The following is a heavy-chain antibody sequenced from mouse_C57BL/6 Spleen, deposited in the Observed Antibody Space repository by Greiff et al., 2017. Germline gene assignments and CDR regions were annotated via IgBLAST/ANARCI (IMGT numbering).Heavy chain of an antibody. Sequence: EVKLMESGGGLVQPGGSMKLSCVASGFTFSNYWMNWVRQSPEKGLEWVAQIRLKSDNYATHYAESVKGRFTISRDDSKSSVYLQMNNLRAEDTGIYYCTVYSPYYFDYWGQGTTLTVSS. CDR3: TVYSPYYFDY. CDR1: GFTFSNYW. J-gene: IGHJ2*01. CDR2: IRLKSDNYAT. D-gene: IGHD2-1*01. V-gene: IGHV6-3*01.